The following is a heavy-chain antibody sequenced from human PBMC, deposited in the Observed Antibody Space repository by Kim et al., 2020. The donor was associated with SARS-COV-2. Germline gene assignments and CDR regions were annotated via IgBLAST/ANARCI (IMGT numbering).Heavy chain of an antibody. CDR1: GYTFTSYG. Sequence: ASVKVSCKASGYTFTSYGISWVRQAPGQGLEWMGWISAYNGNTNYAQKLQGRVTVTTDTSTSTAYMELRSLRSDDTAVYYCAGYNIAAAGRWFDPWGQGTLVTVSS. D-gene: IGHD6-13*01. J-gene: IGHJ5*02. V-gene: IGHV1-18*04. CDR3: AGYNIAAAGRWFDP. CDR2: ISAYNGNT.